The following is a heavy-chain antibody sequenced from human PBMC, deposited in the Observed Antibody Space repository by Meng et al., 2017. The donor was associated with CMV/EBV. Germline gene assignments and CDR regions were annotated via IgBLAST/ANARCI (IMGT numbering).Heavy chain of an antibody. J-gene: IGHJ6*02. D-gene: IGHD3-3*01. Sequence: SETLSLTCAVYGGSFGGYYWSWIRQPPGKGLEWIGEINHSGSTNYNPSLKSRVTISVDTSKNQFSLKLSSVTAADTAVYYCARYKFGYYYGMDVWGQGTTVTVSS. CDR3: ARYKFGYYYGMDV. CDR2: INHSGST. CDR1: GGSFGGYY. V-gene: IGHV4-34*01.